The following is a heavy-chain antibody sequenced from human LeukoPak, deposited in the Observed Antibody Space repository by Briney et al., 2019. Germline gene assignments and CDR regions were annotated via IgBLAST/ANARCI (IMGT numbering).Heavy chain of an antibody. CDR3: ARGVALLRYFDWLFRRGPYYMDV. J-gene: IGHJ6*03. CDR2: IYYSGST. D-gene: IGHD3-9*01. V-gene: IGHV4-59*01. Sequence: SETLSLTCTVSGGSISSYYWSWIRQPPGKGLEWIGYIYYSGSTNYNPSLKSRISISVDTSKNQFSLKLSSVTAADTAVYYCARGVALLRYFDWLFRRGPYYMDVWGKGTTVTISS. CDR1: GGSISSYY.